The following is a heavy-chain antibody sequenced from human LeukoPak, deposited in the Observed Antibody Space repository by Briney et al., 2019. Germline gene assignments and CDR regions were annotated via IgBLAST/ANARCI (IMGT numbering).Heavy chain of an antibody. CDR1: GFTFSNAW. CDR2: IKSKTDGGTT. Sequence: GGSLRLSCAASGFTFSNAWMNWVRQAPGKGLEWVGRIKSKTDGGTTDYAAPVRGRFTISRDDSKNTLYLQMNSLKTEDTAVYYCTTDITLIAVVSTDYWGQGTLVTVSS. V-gene: IGHV3-15*07. D-gene: IGHD3-22*01. CDR3: TTDITLIAVVSTDY. J-gene: IGHJ4*02.